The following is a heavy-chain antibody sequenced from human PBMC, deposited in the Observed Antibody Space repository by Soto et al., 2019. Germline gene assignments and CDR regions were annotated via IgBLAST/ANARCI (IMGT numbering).Heavy chain of an antibody. CDR1: GYTFTSNG. V-gene: IGHV1-18*04. CDR3: ARDSDYYDSSSYYYRDWFDP. Sequence: ASVKVSCKASGYTFTSNGISWVRQAPGQGLEWMGWISAYNGNTNYAQKLQGRVTMTTDTSTSTAYMELRSLRSDDTAVYYCARDSDYYDSSSYYYRDWFDPWGQGTLVTVSS. CDR2: ISAYNGNT. D-gene: IGHD3-22*01. J-gene: IGHJ5*02.